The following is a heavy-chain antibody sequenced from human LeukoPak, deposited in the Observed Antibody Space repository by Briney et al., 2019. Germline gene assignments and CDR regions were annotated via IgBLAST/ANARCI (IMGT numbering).Heavy chain of an antibody. CDR2: ISYDGSDK. D-gene: IGHD2-15*01. CDR3: AKDGRSYGLPLFFDY. V-gene: IGHV3-30*18. J-gene: IGHJ4*02. CDR1: GFTFSNNG. Sequence: PGGSLRLSCAASGFTFSNNGMHWVRQAPGKGLAWVAVISYDGSDKYYADSVKGRFTISRDNSKNTLYLQMNSLRTEDTAVYYCAKDGRSYGLPLFFDYWGQGTLVTVSS.